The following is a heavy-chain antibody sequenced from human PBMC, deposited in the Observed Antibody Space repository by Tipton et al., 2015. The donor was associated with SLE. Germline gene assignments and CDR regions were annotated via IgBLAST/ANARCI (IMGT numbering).Heavy chain of an antibody. CDR2: ISWNSGSI. J-gene: IGHJ3*02. CDR1: GFTFDDYA. CDR3: ARERAFDI. V-gene: IGHV3-9*01. Sequence: SLRLSCAASGFTFDDYAMHWVRQAPGKGLEWVSGISWNSGSIGYADSVKGRFTISRDNAKNSLYLQMNSLRAEDTAVYYCARERAFDIWGQGTMVTVSS.